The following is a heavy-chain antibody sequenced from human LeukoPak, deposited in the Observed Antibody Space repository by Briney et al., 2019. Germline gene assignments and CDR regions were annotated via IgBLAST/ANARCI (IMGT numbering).Heavy chain of an antibody. Sequence: SETLSLTCAVYGGSFSRYSWSWIRQPPGKGLEWIGEINHSGSTNYDPSLKGRVTISVDTSKNQFSLKLRSVTAADTAVYYCARVVGKYSSSWYYWGQGTLVTVSS. D-gene: IGHD6-13*01. V-gene: IGHV4-34*01. CDR3: ARVVGKYSSSWYY. J-gene: IGHJ4*02. CDR2: INHSGST. CDR1: GGSFSRYS.